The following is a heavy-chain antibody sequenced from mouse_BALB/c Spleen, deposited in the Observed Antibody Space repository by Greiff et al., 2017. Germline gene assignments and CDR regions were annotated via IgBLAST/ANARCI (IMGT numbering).Heavy chain of an antibody. V-gene: IGHV5-17*02. CDR3: ARSRDGAWFAY. CDR1: GFTFSSFG. CDR2: ISSGSSTI. Sequence: EVHLVESGGGLVQPGGSRKLSCAASGFTFSSFGMHWVRQAPEKGLEWVAYISSGSSTIYYADTVKGRFTISRDNPKNTLFLQMTSLRSEDTAMYYCARSRDGAWFAYWGQGTLVTVSA. D-gene: IGHD1-1*02. J-gene: IGHJ3*01.